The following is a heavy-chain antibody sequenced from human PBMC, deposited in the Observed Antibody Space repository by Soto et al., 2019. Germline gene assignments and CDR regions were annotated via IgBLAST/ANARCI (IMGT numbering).Heavy chain of an antibody. CDR2: IGISDSDT. Sequence: GGSLRLSCAASGFTFRSYPMTWARQAPGKGLEWVSVIGISDSDTHYADSVKGRFTIFRDNSKNTLFLQMNSLRAEDTAIYYCAKYSAAGSRYFDYWGQGTLVTVSS. CDR1: GFTFRSYP. J-gene: IGHJ4*02. CDR3: AKYSAAGSRYFDY. D-gene: IGHD6-13*01. V-gene: IGHV3-23*01.